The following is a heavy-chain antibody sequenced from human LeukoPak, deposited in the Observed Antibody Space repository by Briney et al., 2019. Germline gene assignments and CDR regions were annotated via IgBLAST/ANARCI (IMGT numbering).Heavy chain of an antibody. CDR1: GFTFSSYW. D-gene: IGHD3-10*01. V-gene: IGHV3-7*03. Sequence: PGGSLRLSCAASGFTFSSYWMSWVRQAPGKGLEWMANIKQDGSEKYYVDSVKGRFTISRDNAKNSLYLQMNSLRAEDTAVYYCARAIVRYYYGSGSVNNFDYWGQGTLVTVSS. CDR2: IKQDGSEK. CDR3: ARAIVRYYYGSGSVNNFDY. J-gene: IGHJ4*02.